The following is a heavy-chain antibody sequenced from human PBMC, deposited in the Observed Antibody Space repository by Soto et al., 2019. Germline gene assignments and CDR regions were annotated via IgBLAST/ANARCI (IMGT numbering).Heavy chain of an antibody. V-gene: IGHV1-3*01. D-gene: IGHD2-15*01. CDR3: ARSGGWWLEPNFDY. Sequence: ASVKVSCKASGYTFTSYAMHWVRQAPGQRLEWMGWINAGNGNTKYSQKFQGRVTITRDTSASTAYMELSSLRSEDTAVYYCARSGGWWLEPNFDYWDQGTLVTVSS. CDR1: GYTFTSYA. CDR2: INAGNGNT. J-gene: IGHJ4*02.